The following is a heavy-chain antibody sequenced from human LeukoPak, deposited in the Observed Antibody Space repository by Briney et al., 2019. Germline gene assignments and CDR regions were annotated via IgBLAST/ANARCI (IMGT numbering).Heavy chain of an antibody. CDR3: ARMVATITALDY. CDR2: ISSASNNI. Sequence: GGSLRLSCAVSGFTFTYYSMNWVRHAPGRGLEWVAHISSASNNIYYADSVKGRFTISRDNAKNSLYLQMNSLRAEDTAVYYCARMVATITALDYWGQGTLVTVSS. J-gene: IGHJ4*02. V-gene: IGHV3-48*04. CDR1: GFTFTYYS. D-gene: IGHD5-12*01.